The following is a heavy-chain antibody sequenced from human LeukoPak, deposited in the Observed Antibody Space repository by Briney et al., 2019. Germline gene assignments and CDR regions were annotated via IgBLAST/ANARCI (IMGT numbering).Heavy chain of an antibody. Sequence: ASVTVSCKASGYTFTDYYMHWVRQAPGQGLEWMGWINPNSGGTNYAQRFQGRVTMTRDTSTSTAYMELRSLRSDDTAVYYCARDRYCSSTSCFNWFDPWGQGTLVTVSS. V-gene: IGHV1-2*02. D-gene: IGHD2-2*01. CDR1: GYTFTDYY. CDR3: ARDRYCSSTSCFNWFDP. CDR2: INPNSGGT. J-gene: IGHJ5*02.